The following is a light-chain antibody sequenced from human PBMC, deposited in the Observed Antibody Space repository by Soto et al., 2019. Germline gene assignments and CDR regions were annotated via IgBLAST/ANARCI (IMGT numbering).Light chain of an antibody. V-gene: IGLV1-51*02. J-gene: IGLJ1*01. Sequence: QSALTQPPSVSAAPGQKVTISCSGSSSNIGNKYVSWYQQLPGTAPKLLIYENNKRPAGIPDRFSGSKSGTSATLGITGLQTGDEADYYCGTWDSSLTGEDVFGTGTKVTVL. CDR2: ENN. CDR3: GTWDSSLTGEDV. CDR1: SSNIGNKY.